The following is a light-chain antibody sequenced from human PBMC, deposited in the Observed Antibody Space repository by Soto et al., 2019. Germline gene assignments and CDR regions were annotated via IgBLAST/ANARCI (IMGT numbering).Light chain of an antibody. Sequence: QAVVTQEPSLTVSPGGTVTLTCGSSTGAVTSGHYPYWFQQKPGQAPRTLIYDTSNKHSWTPARFSGSLLGGKAALTLSGAQPEDEAEYYCLLSYSGARPYVFGTGTNLTVL. CDR3: LLSYSGARPYV. CDR2: DTS. CDR1: TGAVTSGHY. J-gene: IGLJ1*01. V-gene: IGLV7-46*01.